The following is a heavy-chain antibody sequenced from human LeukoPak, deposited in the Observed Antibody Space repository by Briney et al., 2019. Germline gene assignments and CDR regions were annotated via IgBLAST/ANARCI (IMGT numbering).Heavy chain of an antibody. CDR1: GGSISSSSYY. CDR3: ARSPAPYYYDSSANFDY. Sequence: SETLSLTCTVSGGSISSSSYYWGWIRQPPGKGLEWIGSIYYGGSTYYNPSLKGRVTISVDTSKNQFSLKLSSVTAADTAVYYCARSPAPYYYDSSANFDYWGQGTLVTVSS. D-gene: IGHD3-22*01. V-gene: IGHV4-39*01. J-gene: IGHJ4*02. CDR2: IYYGGST.